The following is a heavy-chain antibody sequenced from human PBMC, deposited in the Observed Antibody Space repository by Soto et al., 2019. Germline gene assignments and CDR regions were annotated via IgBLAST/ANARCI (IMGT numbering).Heavy chain of an antibody. CDR2: ISGSAGAT. D-gene: IGHD6-13*01. CDR1: GFTFSAYA. CDR3: ARQDYSTTWYLNY. J-gene: IGHJ4*02. Sequence: GGSLRLSCAASGFTFSAYAMTWVRQAPGKGLEWVSVISGSAGATYYADSVKGRFTISRDNSKNTLYLQMNSLRSEDMAVYYCARQDYSTTWYLNYWGQGTLVTVSS. V-gene: IGHV3-23*01.